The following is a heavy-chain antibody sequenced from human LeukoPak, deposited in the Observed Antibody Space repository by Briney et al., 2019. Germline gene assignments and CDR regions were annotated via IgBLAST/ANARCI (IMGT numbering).Heavy chain of an antibody. CDR3: ARSKGYYYDSSGYSY. V-gene: IGHV1-18*01. J-gene: IGHJ4*02. CDR2: ISAYNGNT. CDR1: GYTFTSYG. Sequence: ASVKVSCKASGYTFTSYGISWVRQAPGQGLEWMGWISAYNGNTNYAQKFQGRVTMTRNTSISTAYMELSSLRSEDTAVYYCARSKGYYYDSSGYSYWGQGTLVTVSS. D-gene: IGHD3-22*01.